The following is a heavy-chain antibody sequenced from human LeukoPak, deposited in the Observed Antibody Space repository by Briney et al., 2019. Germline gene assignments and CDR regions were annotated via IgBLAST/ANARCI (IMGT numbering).Heavy chain of an antibody. CDR1: GFTFSSYE. V-gene: IGHV3-48*03. D-gene: IGHD3-22*01. CDR3: ARDRARYYYDSSGSFDY. CDR2: ISSSGSTI. Sequence: GGALRLSCAASGFTFSSYEMNWVRQAPGKGREWVSYISSSGSTIYYADSVKVRFTLSRDNAKNSVFMQMNSLRAEATAVYYCARDRARYYYDSSGSFDYWGQGTLVTVSS. J-gene: IGHJ4*02.